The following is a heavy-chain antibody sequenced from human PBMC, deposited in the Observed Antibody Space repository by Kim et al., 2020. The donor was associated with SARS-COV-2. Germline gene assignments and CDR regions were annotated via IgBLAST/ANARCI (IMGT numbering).Heavy chain of an antibody. CDR2: ISYDGSNK. V-gene: IGHV3-30*04. CDR1: GFTFSSYA. J-gene: IGHJ4*02. CDR3: AREGRDGYNFYY. Sequence: GGSLRLSCAASGFTFSSYAMHWVRQAPGKGLEWVAVISYDGSNKYYADSVKGRFTISRDNSKNTLYLQMNSLRAEDTAVYYCAREGRDGYNFYYWGQGTLVTVSS. D-gene: IGHD5-12*01.